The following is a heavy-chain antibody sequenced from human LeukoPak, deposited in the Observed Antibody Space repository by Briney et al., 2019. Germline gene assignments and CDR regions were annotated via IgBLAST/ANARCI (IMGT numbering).Heavy chain of an antibody. Sequence: PSETLSLTCAVYGGSFSGYYWSWIRQPPGKGLEWIGEINHSGSTNYNPSLKSRVTISVDTSKNQFSLKLSSVTAADTAVYYCARAREWFDPWGQGTLVTVSS. CDR2: INHSGST. CDR3: ARAREWFDP. J-gene: IGHJ5*02. V-gene: IGHV4-34*01. CDR1: GGSFSGYY.